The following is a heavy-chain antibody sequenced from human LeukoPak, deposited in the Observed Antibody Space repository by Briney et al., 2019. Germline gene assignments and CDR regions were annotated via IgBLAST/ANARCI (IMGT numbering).Heavy chain of an antibody. CDR1: GGTFSSYA. CDR2: IIPIFGTA. Sequence: ASVTVSFKASGGTFSSYAISWVRQAPGQGLEWMGGIIPIFGTANYAQKFQGRVTITADKSTSTAYMELSSLRSEDTAVYYCASQARSNGVCYTSAPDYCYYYMDVWGKGTTVTVSS. CDR3: ASQARSNGVCYTSAPDYCYYYMDV. D-gene: IGHD2-8*01. V-gene: IGHV1-69*06. J-gene: IGHJ6*03.